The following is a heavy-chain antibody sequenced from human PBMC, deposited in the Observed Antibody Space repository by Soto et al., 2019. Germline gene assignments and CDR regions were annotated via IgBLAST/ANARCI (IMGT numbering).Heavy chain of an antibody. J-gene: IGHJ6*02. Sequence: QVHLVQSGAEVKKPGASVRVSCKASGYTFTRYAMHWVRQAPGQRLEWMGWINAGNGNTKYSQKFQGRVTMTRNTSISTAYMELSSLRSEDTAVYYCARRKGIAARPSARYYYGMDVWGQGTTATVSS. V-gene: IGHV1-3*01. CDR2: INAGNGNT. CDR1: GYTFTRYA. CDR3: ARRKGIAARPSARYYYGMDV. D-gene: IGHD6-6*01.